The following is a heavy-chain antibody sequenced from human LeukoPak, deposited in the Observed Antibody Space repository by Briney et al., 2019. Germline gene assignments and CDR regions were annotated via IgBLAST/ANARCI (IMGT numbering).Heavy chain of an antibody. CDR1: GYTFTSYG. D-gene: IGHD3-22*01. V-gene: IGHV1-18*01. J-gene: IGHJ4*02. CDR2: IIAYNGDT. Sequence: ASVKVSCKASGYTFTSYGISWVRQAPGQGGEWMGWIIAYNGDTNYAQKLQGRVTMTTDTSTSRAYIELRSRGSDEPSVFYWARVEDYYDSSGYYYFDHWGQGTLVTVSS. CDR3: ARVEDYYDSSGYYYFDH.